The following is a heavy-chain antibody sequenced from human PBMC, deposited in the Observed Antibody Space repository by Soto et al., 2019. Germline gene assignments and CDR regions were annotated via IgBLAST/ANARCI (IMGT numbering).Heavy chain of an antibody. CDR1: GGSISSSSYY. D-gene: IGHD1-26*01. J-gene: IGHJ4*02. CDR3: ARQPRIVGATPMAYYFDY. Sequence: PSETLSLTCTVSGGSISSSSYYWGWIRQPPGKGLEWIGSIYYSGSTYYNPSLKSRVTISVDTSKNQFSLKLSSVTAADTAVYYCARQPRIVGATPMAYYFDYWGQGTLVTVSS. CDR2: IYYSGST. V-gene: IGHV4-39*01.